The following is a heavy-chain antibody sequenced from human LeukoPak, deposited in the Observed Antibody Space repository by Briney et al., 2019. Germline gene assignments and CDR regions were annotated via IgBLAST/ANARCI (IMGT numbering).Heavy chain of an antibody. CDR3: ACSGWYISVNYYYYMDV. CDR2: IYTSGTT. D-gene: IGHD6-19*01. J-gene: IGHJ6*03. V-gene: IGHV4-38-2*02. CDR1: GYSIGSAYY. Sequence: ASETLSLTCTVSGYSIGSAYYWGWIRQPPGKGLEWIGRIYTSGTTNYNPSLKSRVTISVDTSKNQFSLKLSSVTAADTAVYYCACSGWYISVNYYYYMDVWGNGTTVTISS.